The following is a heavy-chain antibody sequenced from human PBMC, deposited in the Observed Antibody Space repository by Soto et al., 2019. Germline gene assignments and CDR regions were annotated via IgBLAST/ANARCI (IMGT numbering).Heavy chain of an antibody. V-gene: IGHV3-72*01. CDR3: AMVGGWSGGSNDMDV. Sequence: EVQLVESGGGLVQPGGSLRLSCAASGLIFSDYHMDWVRQAPGKGLEWVGRIRRKANSYTTEYAASVKGRFTISRDDSKNTTYLQMTSLKSEDTAVCYSAMVGGWSGGSNDMDVWCQGTTVTVSS. CDR1: GLIFSDYH. D-gene: IGHD6-19*01. J-gene: IGHJ6*02. CDR2: IRRKANSYTT.